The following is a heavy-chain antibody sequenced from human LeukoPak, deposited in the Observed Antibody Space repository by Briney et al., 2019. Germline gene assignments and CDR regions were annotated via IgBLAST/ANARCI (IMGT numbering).Heavy chain of an antibody. CDR1: GYTFTRYY. D-gene: IGHD6-13*01. J-gene: IGHJ4*02. Sequence: ASVKVSCKASGYTFTRYYMYWVRQAPGQGLEWMGIINPSGGSTNYAQKFQGRVTKTRDTSTNTVYMELSSLRSEDTAVYYCALRSSPGYWGQGTLVTVSS. CDR2: INPSGGST. V-gene: IGHV1-46*01. CDR3: ALRSSPGY.